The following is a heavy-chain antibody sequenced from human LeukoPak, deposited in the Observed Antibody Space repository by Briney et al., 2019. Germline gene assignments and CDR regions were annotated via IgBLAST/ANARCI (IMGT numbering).Heavy chain of an antibody. Sequence: ASVKVSCKVSGYTLTELSMHWVRQAPGKGLEWMGGFDPEGGETIYAQKFQGRVTMTEDTSTDTAYMELSSLRSEDTAVYYCATALPMVRGVIVGYYYYYMDVWGKGTTVTVSS. CDR2: FDPEGGET. CDR3: ATALPMVRGVIVGYYYYYMDV. J-gene: IGHJ6*03. V-gene: IGHV1-24*01. D-gene: IGHD3-10*01. CDR1: GYTLTELS.